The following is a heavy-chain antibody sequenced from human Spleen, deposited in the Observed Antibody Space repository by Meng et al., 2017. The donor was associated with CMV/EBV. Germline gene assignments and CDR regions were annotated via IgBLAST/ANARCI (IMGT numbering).Heavy chain of an antibody. D-gene: IGHD3-9*01. CDR2: IYYSGST. CDR1: GGSISTGDYY. V-gene: IGHV4-30-4*08. Sequence: LRLSCTVSGGSISTGDYYWSWIRQPPGKGLEWIAYIYYSGSTYYNPSLKSRVTISVDTSKSQFSLKLRSVTAADTAVYYCATTPTYYDILTGYYFDYWGQGTLVTVSS. CDR3: ATTPTYYDILTGYYFDY. J-gene: IGHJ4*02.